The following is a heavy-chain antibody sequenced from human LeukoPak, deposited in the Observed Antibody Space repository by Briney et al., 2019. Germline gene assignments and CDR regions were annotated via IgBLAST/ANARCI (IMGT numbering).Heavy chain of an antibody. V-gene: IGHV4-30-2*03. CDR3: ARRPDCSSTSCYDY. D-gene: IGHD2-2*01. J-gene: IGHJ4*02. CDR1: GGSISSGGYS. Sequence: PSQTLSLTCAVSGGSISSGGYSWSWIRQPPGKGLEWIGSIYYSGSTYYNPSLKSRVTISVDTSKNQFSLKLSSVTAADTAVYYCARRPDCSSTSCYDYWGQGTLVTVSS. CDR2: IYYSGST.